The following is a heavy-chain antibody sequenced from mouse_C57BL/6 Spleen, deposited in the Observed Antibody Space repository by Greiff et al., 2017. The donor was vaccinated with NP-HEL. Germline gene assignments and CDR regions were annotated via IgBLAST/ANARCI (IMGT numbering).Heavy chain of an antibody. Sequence: EVQLQQSGPELVKPGASVKISCKASGYTFTDYYMNWVKQSHGKSLEWIGDINPNNGGTSYNQKFKGKATLTVDKSSSTAYMELRSLTSEDSAVYYCARSHYDYDDGDYFDYWGQGTTLTVSS. CDR1: GYTFTDYY. D-gene: IGHD2-4*01. CDR3: ARSHYDYDDGDYFDY. V-gene: IGHV1-26*01. J-gene: IGHJ2*01. CDR2: INPNNGGT.